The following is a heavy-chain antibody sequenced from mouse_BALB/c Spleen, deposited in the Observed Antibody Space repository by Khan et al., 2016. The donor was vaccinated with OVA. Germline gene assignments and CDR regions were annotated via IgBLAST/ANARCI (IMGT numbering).Heavy chain of an antibody. CDR1: GYTFTDYE. J-gene: IGHJ2*01. D-gene: IGHD1-1*01. Sequence: QVQLQQSGAELVRPGASVTLSCKASGYTFTDYEMHWVKQTPVHGLEWIGAIDPETGGTAYNQTFKGKATLTADKSSSTAYMELRSLTSEDSAVYYCTRSYYGSSGFDYWGQGTTLTVSS. CDR2: IDPETGGT. V-gene: IGHV1-15*01. CDR3: TRSYYGSSGFDY.